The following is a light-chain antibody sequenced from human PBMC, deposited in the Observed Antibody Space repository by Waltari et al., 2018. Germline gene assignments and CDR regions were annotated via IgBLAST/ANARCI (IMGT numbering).Light chain of an antibody. J-gene: IGKJ2*01. CDR1: QGISSY. CDR3: QQYYSYPRRT. V-gene: IGKV1-8*01. CDR2: AAS. Sequence: AIRMTQSPSSLSASTGDRVTITCRAGQGISSYLAWYQQKPGKAPKLLIYAASTLQSGVPSRFSGSGSGTDFTLTISCLQSEDFATYYCQQYYSYPRRTFGQGTKLEIK.